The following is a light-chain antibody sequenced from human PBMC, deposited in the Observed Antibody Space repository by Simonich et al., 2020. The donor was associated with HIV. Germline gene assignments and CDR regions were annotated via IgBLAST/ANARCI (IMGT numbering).Light chain of an antibody. V-gene: IGLV3-25*03. CDR2: KDS. J-gene: IGLJ2*01. CDR3: QSADSSGTYVV. CDR1: TLPKQY. Sequence: SYELTQPPSVSVSPGQTARIPCSGDTLPKQYAYWYHQKPGQAPVLVIYKDSERPSGIHERFSGASSGTTVTLTISGVQAEDEADYYCQSADSSGTYVVFGGGTKLTVL.